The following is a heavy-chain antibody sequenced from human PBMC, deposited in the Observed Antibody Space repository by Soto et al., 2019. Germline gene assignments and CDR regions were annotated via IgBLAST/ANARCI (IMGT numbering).Heavy chain of an antibody. Sequence: QVQLVESGGGVVQPGRSLRLSCAASGFTFSSYGMHWVRQAPGKGLEWVAVIWYDGSNKYYADSVKGRFTISRDNSKNTRYLQMNGRRAEDTAVYYWAREYGDYAKYYYYFGMDVWGQGTTVTVSS. CDR3: AREYGDYAKYYYYFGMDV. D-gene: IGHD4-17*01. J-gene: IGHJ6*02. CDR2: IWYDGSNK. V-gene: IGHV3-33*01. CDR1: GFTFSSYG.